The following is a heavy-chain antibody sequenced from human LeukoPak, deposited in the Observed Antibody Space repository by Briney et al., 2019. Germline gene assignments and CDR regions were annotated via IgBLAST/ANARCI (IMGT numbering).Heavy chain of an antibody. CDR2: ISGSGGST. J-gene: IGHJ3*02. V-gene: IGHV3-23*01. Sequence: GGSLRLSCAASGFTFSSQAMSWVRQAPGKGLEWVSAISGSGGSTYYADSVKGRFTISRDNSKNTLYLQMNSLRAEDTAVYYCAGIVVVVADNDAFDIWGQGTMVTVSS. CDR3: AGIVVVVADNDAFDI. CDR1: GFTFSSQA. D-gene: IGHD2-15*01.